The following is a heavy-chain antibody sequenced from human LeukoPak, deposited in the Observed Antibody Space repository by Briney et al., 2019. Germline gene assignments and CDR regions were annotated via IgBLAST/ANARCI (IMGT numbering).Heavy chain of an antibody. J-gene: IGHJ4*02. CDR2: ISSSSSYI. V-gene: IGHV3-21*01. CDR1: GFTFSSYS. CDR3: ARSYYCSSTSCSFDY. Sequence: GGSLRLSCAASGFTFSSYSMNWVRQAPGKGLEWVSSISSSSSYIYYADSVKGRFTISRDNAKNSLYLQMNSLRAEDTAVYYCARSYYCSSTSCSFDYWGQGTLVTVSS. D-gene: IGHD2-2*01.